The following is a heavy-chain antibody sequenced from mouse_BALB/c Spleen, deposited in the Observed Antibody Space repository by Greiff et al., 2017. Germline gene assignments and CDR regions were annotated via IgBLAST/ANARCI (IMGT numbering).Heavy chain of an antibody. V-gene: IGHV1-9*01. CDR1: GYTSSSSW. CDR3: ARRGGLRPY. CDR2: ILPGSGST. Sequence: QAQLQQLGAELMKPGASVKISCKATGYTSSSSWIEGVKQRPGHGLEWIGEILPGSGSTNYNEKFKGKATFTADTSSNTTYMQLSSLTSEDSAVYYCARRGGLRPYWGQGTLVTVSA. J-gene: IGHJ3*01. D-gene: IGHD2-4*01.